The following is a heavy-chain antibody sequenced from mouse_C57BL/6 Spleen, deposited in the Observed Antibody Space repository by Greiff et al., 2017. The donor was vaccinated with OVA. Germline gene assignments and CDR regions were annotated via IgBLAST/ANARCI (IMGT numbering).Heavy chain of an antibody. CDR1: GYSFTGYY. Sequence: VQLQQSGPELVKPGASVKISCKASGYSFTGYYMNWVKQSPEKSLEWIGEINPSTGGTTYNQKFKPKATLTVDKSSSTAYMQLKSLTSEDSAVYYCARDGYLDYWGQGTTLTVSS. D-gene: IGHD2-3*01. J-gene: IGHJ2*01. CDR3: ARDGYLDY. V-gene: IGHV1-42*01. CDR2: INPSTGGT.